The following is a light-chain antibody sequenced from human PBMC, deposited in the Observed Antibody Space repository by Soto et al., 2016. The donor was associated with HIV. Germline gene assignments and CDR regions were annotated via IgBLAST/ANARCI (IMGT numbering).Light chain of an antibody. Sequence: DIQMTQSPSSLSASVGDRVTITCRASQSISSYLNWYQQKPGKAPKLLIYAASSLQSGVPSRFSGSGSGTDLTLTINSLQPEDFATYYCQQSYTTPRTFGGGTKVEIK. V-gene: IGKV1-39*01. CDR2: AAS. J-gene: IGKJ4*01. CDR1: QSISSY. CDR3: QQSYTTPRT.